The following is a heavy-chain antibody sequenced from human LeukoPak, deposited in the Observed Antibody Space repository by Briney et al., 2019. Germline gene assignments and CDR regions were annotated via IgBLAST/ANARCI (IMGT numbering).Heavy chain of an antibody. CDR3: ANGTNLRQQLGNWFDP. CDR1: GYTLTSYY. CDR2: INLSDSST. V-gene: IGHV1-46*01. J-gene: IGHJ5*02. Sequence: GASVKVSCKASGYTLTSYYVHWGRQSPGQRLEGMSIINLSDSSTSYTQKFQGRVTMTRDTSTSTVYMELSSLRSEDTAVYYCANGTNLRQQLGNWFDPWGQGTLVIVSS. D-gene: IGHD6-13*01.